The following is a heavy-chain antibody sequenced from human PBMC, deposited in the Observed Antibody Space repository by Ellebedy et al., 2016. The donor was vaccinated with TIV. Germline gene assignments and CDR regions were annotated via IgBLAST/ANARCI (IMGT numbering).Heavy chain of an antibody. Sequence: GGSLRLSCAASGFTFSNYWMSWVRQAPGKGLEWVANIKQDGSEKYYVDSVKGRFTISRDNAKNSLYLQMNTLRVEDTAVYYCARDQWLGRAYYFDYWGQGTLLTVSS. CDR1: GFTFSNYW. CDR3: ARDQWLGRAYYFDY. CDR2: IKQDGSEK. D-gene: IGHD6-19*01. J-gene: IGHJ4*02. V-gene: IGHV3-7*01.